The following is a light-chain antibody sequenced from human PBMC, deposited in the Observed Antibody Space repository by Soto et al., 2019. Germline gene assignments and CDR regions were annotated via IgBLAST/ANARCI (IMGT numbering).Light chain of an antibody. V-gene: IGKV1-5*03. Sequence: DIQMTQSPSTLSGSVGDRVTITCRASQTISSWLAWYQQKPGKAPKLLIYKASTLKSGVPSRFSGSGSGTEFTLTIRSLQPDDFETSYCQPYNSYYEAFGQGTTVNI. CDR2: KAS. CDR3: QPYNSYYEA. CDR1: QTISSW. J-gene: IGKJ1*01.